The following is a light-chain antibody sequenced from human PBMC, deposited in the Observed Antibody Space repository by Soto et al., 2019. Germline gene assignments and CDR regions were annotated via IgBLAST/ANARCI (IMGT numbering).Light chain of an antibody. CDR2: EVD. CDR1: SSDVGTYNL. V-gene: IGLV2-23*02. CDR3: CSYASTITWV. Sequence: QSALTQHASVSGSPGQSITISCTGTSSDVGTYNLVSWYQQHPGKAPKLLISEVDKRPSGVSNRFSGSKSGNRASLTISGLQAEDEADYYCCSYASTITWVFGGGTKLTVL. J-gene: IGLJ3*02.